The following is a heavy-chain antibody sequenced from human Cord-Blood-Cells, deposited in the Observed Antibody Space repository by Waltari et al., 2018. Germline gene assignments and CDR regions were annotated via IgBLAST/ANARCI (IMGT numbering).Heavy chain of an antibody. Sequence: QLQLQESGPGLVKPSETLSLTCTVSGGSISSSSYYWGWIRQPPGEGLEWIGSIYYSGSTYYNPSLKGRATISVDTSKNQFSLKLSSVTAADTAVYYCARHFHSGYCSGGSCNWFDPWGQGTLVTVSS. CDR1: GGSISSSSYY. CDR3: ARHFHSGYCSGGSCNWFDP. CDR2: IYYSGST. V-gene: IGHV4-39*01. J-gene: IGHJ5*02. D-gene: IGHD2-15*01.